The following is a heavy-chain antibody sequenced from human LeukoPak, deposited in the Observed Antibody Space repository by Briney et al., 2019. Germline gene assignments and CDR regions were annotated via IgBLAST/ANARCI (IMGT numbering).Heavy chain of an antibody. Sequence: ASVKVSCKASGYTFTSYGISWVRQAPGQGLEWMGWISAYNDNTNYAQKLRGRVTMTTDTSTSTAYMELRSLRSDDTAVYYCARVDYDSSGCYHAFDIWGQGTMVTVSS. CDR3: ARVDYDSSGCYHAFDI. CDR2: ISAYNDNT. D-gene: IGHD3-22*01. V-gene: IGHV1-18*01. CDR1: GYTFTSYG. J-gene: IGHJ3*02.